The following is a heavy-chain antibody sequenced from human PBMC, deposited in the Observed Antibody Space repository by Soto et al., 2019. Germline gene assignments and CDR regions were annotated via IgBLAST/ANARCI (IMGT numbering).Heavy chain of an antibody. CDR1: EQTLTSWA. CDR2: INAGNGNT. Sequence: AAVKVSCEACEQTLTSWAVHSVRQAQRQRLEWMGWINAGNGNTKYSQKFQGRVTITRDTSASTAYMELSSLRSEDTAVYYCARVRSSYGDYVFDYWGQGNMVTGS. V-gene: IGHV1-3*01. J-gene: IGHJ4*02. D-gene: IGHD4-17*01. CDR3: ARVRSSYGDYVFDY.